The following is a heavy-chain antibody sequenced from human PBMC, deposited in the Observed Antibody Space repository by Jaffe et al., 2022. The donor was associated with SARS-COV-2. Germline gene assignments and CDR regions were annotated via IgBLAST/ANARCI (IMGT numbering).Heavy chain of an antibody. Sequence: QVQLVESGGGVVQPGRSLRLSCAASGFTFSSYGMHWVRQAPGKGLEWVAVISYDGSNKYYADSVKGRFTISRDNSKNTLYLQMNSLRAEDTAVYYCATLDYFDYWGQGTLVTVSS. J-gene: IGHJ4*02. CDR3: ATLDYFDY. CDR2: ISYDGSNK. D-gene: IGHD1-1*01. V-gene: IGHV3-30*03. CDR1: GFTFSSYG.